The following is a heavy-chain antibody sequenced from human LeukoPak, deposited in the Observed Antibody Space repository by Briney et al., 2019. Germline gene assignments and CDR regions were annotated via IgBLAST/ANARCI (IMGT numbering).Heavy chain of an antibody. CDR2: ITSSSSYI. Sequence: GGSLRLSCAASGFTFSSFTMNWVRQAPGKGLECVSSITSSSSYIYYADSVKGRFTISRDNSKNTLYLQMNSLRAEDTAVYYCAKRTTDYWGQGTLVTVSS. CDR1: GFTFSSFT. J-gene: IGHJ4*02. CDR3: AKRTTDY. D-gene: IGHD1-7*01. V-gene: IGHV3-21*04.